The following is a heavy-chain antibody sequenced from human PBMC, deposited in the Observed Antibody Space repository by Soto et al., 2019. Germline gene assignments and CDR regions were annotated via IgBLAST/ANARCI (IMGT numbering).Heavy chain of an antibody. Sequence: QVQLVQSGAEVKKPGSSVKVSCKASGGTFSSYAISWVRQAPGKGLEWMGGIIPIFGTANYAQKFQGRVTITADESTSTAYMELSSLKSEDTAVYYCAREKDHDYSINYAFDIWGQGTMVTVSS. CDR2: IIPIFGTA. D-gene: IGHD4-4*01. CDR3: AREKDHDYSINYAFDI. J-gene: IGHJ3*02. V-gene: IGHV1-69*01. CDR1: GGTFSSYA.